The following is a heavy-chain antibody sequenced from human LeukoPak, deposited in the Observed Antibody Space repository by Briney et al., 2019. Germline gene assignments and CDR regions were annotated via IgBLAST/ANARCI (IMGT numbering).Heavy chain of an antibody. CDR2: IIPIFGTA. CDR3: ARDAGMIVVEVFDY. CDR1: GGTFSSYA. D-gene: IGHD3-22*01. J-gene: IGHJ4*02. Sequence: ASVKVSCKASGGTFSSYAISWVRQAPGQGLEWMGGIIPIFGTANYAQKFQGRVTITADESTSTAYMELSSLRSEDTAVYYCARDAGMIVVEVFDYWGQGTLVTVSS. V-gene: IGHV1-69*13.